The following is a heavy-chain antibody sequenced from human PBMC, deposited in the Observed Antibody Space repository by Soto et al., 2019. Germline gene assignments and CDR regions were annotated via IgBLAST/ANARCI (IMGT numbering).Heavy chain of an antibody. CDR3: ASEFDGSSSYFDY. Sequence: GGSLRLACAASGFTFSTYGMHWVRQTRGKGLEWVALFCSPGNTEPSPNSVKGLFTISTDNSSNTLYLQIDSLRAADTAVYYCASEFDGSSSYFDYWGQGTLVTVSS. CDR2: FCSPGNTE. J-gene: IGHJ4*02. CDR1: GFTFSTYG. V-gene: IGHV3-33*01. D-gene: IGHD2-2*03.